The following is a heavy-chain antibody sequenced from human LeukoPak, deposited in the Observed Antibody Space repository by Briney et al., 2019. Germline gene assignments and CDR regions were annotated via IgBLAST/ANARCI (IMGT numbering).Heavy chain of an antibody. V-gene: IGHV3-9*01. Sequence: GGSLRLSCAASGFTFDGYAMHWVRQAPGKGLERVSGISWNSGSIGYADSVKGRFTISRDNAKNSLYLQMNSLRAEDTALYYCAKDLSRDGYYTSFDIWGQGTMVTVSS. D-gene: IGHD5-24*01. CDR2: ISWNSGSI. J-gene: IGHJ3*02. CDR1: GFTFDGYA. CDR3: AKDLSRDGYYTSFDI.